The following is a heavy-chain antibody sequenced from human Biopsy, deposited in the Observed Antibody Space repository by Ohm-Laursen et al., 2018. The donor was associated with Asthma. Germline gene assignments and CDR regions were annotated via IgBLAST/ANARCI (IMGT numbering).Heavy chain of an antibody. J-gene: IGHJ4*02. V-gene: IGHV3-30*18. CDR2: ISFDGSNK. D-gene: IGHD1-26*01. Sequence: SLRLSCTASGFTFSNYGMHWVRQAPGKGLEWVAVISFDGSNKDYADSVKGRFTISRDNSKNTLHLEMNSLRVENTAVYYCPKDVFPGWELRRGPDYWGQGTLVTVSS. CDR1: GFTFSNYG. CDR3: PKDVFPGWELRRGPDY.